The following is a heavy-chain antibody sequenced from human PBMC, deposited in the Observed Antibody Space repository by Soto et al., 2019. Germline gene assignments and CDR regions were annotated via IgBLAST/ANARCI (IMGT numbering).Heavy chain of an antibody. J-gene: IGHJ6*01. CDR3: ACPLAPYYYHGMDV. Sequence: QVQLVQSGAEVKKPGASVKVSCKASGYTFTSYGISWVRQAPGQGLEWMGWISAYNGNTNYAQKLQGRVTMTTDTSTSTADKELKSLRSDDTAVYYCACPLAPYYYHGMDVWGQGTTVTVSS. CDR2: ISAYNGNT. V-gene: IGHV1-18*01. D-gene: IGHD2-2*01. CDR1: GYTFTSYG.